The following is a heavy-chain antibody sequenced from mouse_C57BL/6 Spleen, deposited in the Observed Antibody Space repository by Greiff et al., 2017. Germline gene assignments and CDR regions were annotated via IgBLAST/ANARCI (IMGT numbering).Heavy chain of an antibody. Sequence: VHLVESGAELARPGASVKLSCKASGYTFTSYGISWVKQRTGQGLEWIGEIYPRSGNTYYNEKFKGKATLTADKSSSTAYMELRSLTSEDSAVYFCARRGGSSYEDYAMDYWGQGTSVTVSS. J-gene: IGHJ4*01. CDR3: ARRGGSSYEDYAMDY. D-gene: IGHD1-1*01. V-gene: IGHV1-81*01. CDR1: GYTFTSYG. CDR2: IYPRSGNT.